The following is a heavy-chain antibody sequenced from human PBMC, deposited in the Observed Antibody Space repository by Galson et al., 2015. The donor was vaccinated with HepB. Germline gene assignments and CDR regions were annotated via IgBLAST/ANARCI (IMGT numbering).Heavy chain of an antibody. CDR3: ASPIYGGNWGLGY. D-gene: IGHD4-23*01. J-gene: IGHJ4*02. Sequence: SLRLSCAASGFTFSSYAMHWVRQAPGKGLEWVAVISYDGSNKYYADSVKGRFTISRDNSKNTLYLQMNSLRAEDTAVYYCASPIYGGNWGLGYWGQGTLVTVSS. V-gene: IGHV3-30-3*01. CDR2: ISYDGSNK. CDR1: GFTFSSYA.